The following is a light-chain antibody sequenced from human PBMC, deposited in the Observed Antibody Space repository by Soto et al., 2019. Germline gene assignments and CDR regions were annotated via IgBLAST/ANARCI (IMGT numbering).Light chain of an antibody. CDR1: QSISSW. CDR3: QQYNSYSWT. Sequence: DIQMTQSPSTLSASVGDRVTITCRASQSISSWLAWYQQKPGKAPKLLIYDASSLESGVPSRFSGSGSGTECTITISSLQPDDFATHYCQQYNSYSWTFGQGTKVDIK. J-gene: IGKJ1*01. V-gene: IGKV1-5*01. CDR2: DAS.